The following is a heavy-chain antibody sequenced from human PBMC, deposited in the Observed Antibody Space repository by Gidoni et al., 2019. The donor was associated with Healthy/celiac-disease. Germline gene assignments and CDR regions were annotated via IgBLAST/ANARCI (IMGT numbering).Heavy chain of an antibody. CDR2: IKSKTDGGTT. J-gene: IGHJ4*02. CDR3: TTAHYDILTGYYRDDY. Sequence: EVQLVESGGGLVKPGGSLRLSCAASGFTFSNAWLSWVRQAPGKGLEWVGRIKSKTDGGTTDYAAPVKGRFTISRDDSKNTLYLQMNSLKTEDTAVYYCTTAHYDILTGYYRDDYWGQGTLVTVSS. V-gene: IGHV3-15*01. D-gene: IGHD3-9*01. CDR1: GFTFSNAW.